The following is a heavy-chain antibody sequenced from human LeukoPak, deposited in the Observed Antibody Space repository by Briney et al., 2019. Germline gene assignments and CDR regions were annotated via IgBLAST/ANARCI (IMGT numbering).Heavy chain of an antibody. Sequence: ASVKVSCKVSGYTFTDYYMHWVQQAPGKGLEWMGLDDPEDGETIYAEKFQGRVTITADTSTDTAYMELSSLRSEDTAVYYCASLTTVTPYYFDYWGQGTLVTVSS. CDR1: GYTFTDYY. D-gene: IGHD4-17*01. J-gene: IGHJ4*02. CDR2: DDPEDGET. CDR3: ASLTTVTPYYFDY. V-gene: IGHV1-69-2*01.